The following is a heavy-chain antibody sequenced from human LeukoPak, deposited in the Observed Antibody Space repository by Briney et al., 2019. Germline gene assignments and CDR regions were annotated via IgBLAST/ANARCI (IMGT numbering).Heavy chain of an antibody. Sequence: SETLSLTCTVYGESITSHFWTWIRQAPGKGLEWVGYVSKSGSTNYNPSLQSRITISVDTSKNQFFLKLTSMTAADTAVYFCARDDYGVFDAFDVWGQGTVVTVSS. V-gene: IGHV4-4*08. CDR3: ARDDYGVFDAFDV. D-gene: IGHD3-16*01. CDR2: VSKSGST. J-gene: IGHJ3*01. CDR1: GESITSHF.